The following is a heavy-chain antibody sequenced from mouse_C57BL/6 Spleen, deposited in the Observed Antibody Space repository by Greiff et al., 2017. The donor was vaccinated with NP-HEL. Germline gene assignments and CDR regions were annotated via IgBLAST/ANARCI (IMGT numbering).Heavy chain of an antibody. D-gene: IGHD3-2*02. V-gene: IGHV1-76*01. CDR3: ARPSDSSGYWGFAY. CDR2: IYPGSGNT. J-gene: IGHJ3*01. CDR1: GYTFTDYY. Sequence: QVQLQQSGAELVRPGASVKLSCKASGYTFTDYYINWVKQRPGQGLEWIARIYPGSGNTYYNEKFKGKATLTAEKSSSTAYMQLSSLTSEDSAVYFCARPSDSSGYWGFAYWGQGTLVTVSA.